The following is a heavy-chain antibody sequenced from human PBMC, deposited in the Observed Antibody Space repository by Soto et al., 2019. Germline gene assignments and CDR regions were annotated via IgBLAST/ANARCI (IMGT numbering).Heavy chain of an antibody. CDR2: IYYSGST. CDR3: SSLGWDVVVPAAIDYYYMDV. J-gene: IGHJ6*03. CDR1: GGSISSGGYY. D-gene: IGHD2-2*01. V-gene: IGHV4-31*03. Sequence: SETLSLTCTVSGGSISSGGYYWSWIRQHPGKGMEWIGYIYYSGSTYYNPSLKSRVTISVDTSKNQISLKLNAVTAADTAKNYCSSLGWDVVVPAAIDYYYMDVWGKGTTVTVSS.